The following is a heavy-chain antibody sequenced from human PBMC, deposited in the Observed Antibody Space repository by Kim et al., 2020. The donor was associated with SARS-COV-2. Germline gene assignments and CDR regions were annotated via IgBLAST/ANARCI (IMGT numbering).Heavy chain of an antibody. CDR2: ISYDGSNK. J-gene: IGHJ4*02. CDR3: ARGARMVATWTTQDY. CDR1: GFTFSSYA. V-gene: IGHV3-30-3*01. D-gene: IGHD5-12*01. Sequence: GGSLRLSCAASGFTFSSYAMHWVRQAPGKGLEWVAVISYDGSNKYYADSVKGRFTISRDNSKNTLYLQMNSLRAEDTAVYYCARGARMVATWTTQDYWGQGTLVTVSS.